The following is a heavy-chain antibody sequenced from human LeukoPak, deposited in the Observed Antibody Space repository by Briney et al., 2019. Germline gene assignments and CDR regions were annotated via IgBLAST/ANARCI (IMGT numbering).Heavy chain of an antibody. V-gene: IGHV1-2*02. D-gene: IGHD1-7*01. CDR3: ARNITGTTTDDAFDI. Sequence: GASVKVSCKASGYTFTGYYMHWVRQAPGQGLEWMGWINPNSGGTNYAQKFQGRVTVTRDTSISTAYMELSRLRSDDTAVYYCARNITGTTTDDAFDIWGQGTMVTVSS. CDR1: GYTFTGYY. J-gene: IGHJ3*02. CDR2: INPNSGGT.